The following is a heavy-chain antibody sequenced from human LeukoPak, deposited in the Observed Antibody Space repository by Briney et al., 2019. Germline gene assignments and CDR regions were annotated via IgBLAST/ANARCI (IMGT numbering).Heavy chain of an antibody. J-gene: IGHJ4*02. V-gene: IGHV3-30*02. CDR1: GFTFRDYD. CDR3: ANFKGKDGIKDHFDY. CDR2: IGYDGVYK. Sequence: GGSLRLSCEASGFTFRDYDMHWVRQAPGKGLEWVAYIGYDGVYKDYAASVKGRFTISRDNPENTVYLEMNSLRPEDTAVYYCANFKGKDGIKDHFDYWGQGTLVTVSS. D-gene: IGHD5-24*01.